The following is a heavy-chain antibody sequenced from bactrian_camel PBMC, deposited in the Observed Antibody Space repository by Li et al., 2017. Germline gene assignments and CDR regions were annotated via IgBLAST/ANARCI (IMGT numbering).Heavy chain of an antibody. CDR2: INEGGGAT. CDR1: GFTFSSYW. Sequence: QLVESGGGSVQPGGSLTLSCAASGFTFSSYWMYWVRQAQGKGLEWVSHINEGGGATFYVDSVKGRFTISRDNAKNTVYLQMNSLKPEDTAVYYCVTAYGYGDRVRSEVTWGQGTQVTVS. D-gene: IGHD2*01. V-gene: IGHV3S25*01. CDR3: VTAYGYGDRVRSEVT. J-gene: IGHJ4*01.